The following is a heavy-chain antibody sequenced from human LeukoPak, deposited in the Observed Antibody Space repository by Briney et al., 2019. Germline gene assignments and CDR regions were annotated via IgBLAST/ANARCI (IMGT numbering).Heavy chain of an antibody. CDR2: ISSSGSTI. V-gene: IGHV3-48*03. J-gene: IGHJ5*02. CDR3: ARTAVAGTLAYLGNGFDP. CDR1: GFTFSSYE. Sequence: GGSLRLSCAASGFTFSSYEMNWVRQAPGKGLEWVSYISSSGSTIYCADSVKGRFTISRDNAKNSLYLQMNSLRAEDTAVYYCARTAVAGTLAYLGNGFDPWGQGTLVTVSS. D-gene: IGHD6-19*01.